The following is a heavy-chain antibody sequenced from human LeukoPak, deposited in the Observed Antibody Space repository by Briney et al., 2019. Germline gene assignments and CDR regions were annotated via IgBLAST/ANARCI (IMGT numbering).Heavy chain of an antibody. CDR2: ISSSGTYI. J-gene: IGHJ2*01. CDR3: ARPRGWERRWYFDL. D-gene: IGHD1-26*01. V-gene: IGHV3-21*01. Sequence: GGSLRLSCAASGFTISNYGMNWVRQAPGKGLEWVSSISSSGTYIYYVDSMKGRFTISRDNAKNSLYLQMDSLRAEDTAVYYCARPRGWERRWYFDLWGRGTLVTVSS. CDR1: GFTISNYG.